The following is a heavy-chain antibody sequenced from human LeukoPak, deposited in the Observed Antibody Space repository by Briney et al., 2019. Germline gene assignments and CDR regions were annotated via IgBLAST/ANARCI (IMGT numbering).Heavy chain of an antibody. Sequence: GESLMISCKGSGYSFTSYWIGWVRQMPGKGLEWMGIIYPGDSDTRYSPSFQGQVTISADKSISTAYLQWSSLKASDTAMYYCATQVDTAMVTALYFDYWGQGTLVTVSS. J-gene: IGHJ4*02. D-gene: IGHD5-18*01. V-gene: IGHV5-51*01. CDR1: GYSFTSYW. CDR3: ATQVDTAMVTALYFDY. CDR2: IYPGDSDT.